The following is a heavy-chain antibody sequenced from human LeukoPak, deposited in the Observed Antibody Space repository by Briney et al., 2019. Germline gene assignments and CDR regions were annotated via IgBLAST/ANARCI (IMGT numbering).Heavy chain of an antibody. CDR3: ARDSRHYDFWSGYYTPDY. CDR1: GFTFSDYY. Sequence: GGSLRLSCAASGFTFSDYYMSWIRQAPGKGLEWVSYISSSGSTIYYADSVKGRFTISRDNAKNSLYLQMNSLRAEDTAVYYCARDSRHYDFWSGYYTPDYWGQGTLVTVSS. CDR2: ISSSGSTI. J-gene: IGHJ4*02. V-gene: IGHV3-11*01. D-gene: IGHD3-3*01.